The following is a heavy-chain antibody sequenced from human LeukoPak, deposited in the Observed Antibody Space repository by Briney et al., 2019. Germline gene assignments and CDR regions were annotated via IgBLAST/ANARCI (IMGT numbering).Heavy chain of an antibody. CDR3: ASGGYGDYVLNY. CDR1: GFTVSSIY. D-gene: IGHD4-17*01. CDR2: IYSAGNT. Sequence: GGSLRLSCAASGFTVSSIYMSWVRQAPGKGLEWVSVIYSAGNTYYADSVKGRLTISRDYSKNMLYLQMNSLRADDTAVYYCASGGYGDYVLNYWGRGTLVTVSS. J-gene: IGHJ4*02. V-gene: IGHV3-53*01.